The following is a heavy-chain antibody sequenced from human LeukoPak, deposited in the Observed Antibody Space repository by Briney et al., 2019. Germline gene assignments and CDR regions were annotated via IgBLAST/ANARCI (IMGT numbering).Heavy chain of an antibody. CDR1: GFTLSNAW. CDR2: IKSKTDGGTT. D-gene: IGHD3-16*01. V-gene: IGHV3-15*01. Sequence: GGSLRLSCAASGFTLSNAWMSWVRQAPGKGLEWVGRIKSKTDGGTTDYAAPVKGRFTISRDDSKNTLYLQMNSLKTEDTAVYYCARDHVGGKYYYMDVWGKGTTVTVSS. CDR3: ARDHVGGKYYYMDV. J-gene: IGHJ6*03.